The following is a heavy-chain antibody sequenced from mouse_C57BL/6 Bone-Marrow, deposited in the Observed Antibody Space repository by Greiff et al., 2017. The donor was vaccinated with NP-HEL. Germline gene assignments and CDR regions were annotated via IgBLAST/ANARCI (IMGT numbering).Heavy chain of an antibody. V-gene: IGHV2-6*03. CDR3: AREAYGNYGFAY. CDR1: GFSLTSYG. D-gene: IGHD2-1*01. J-gene: IGHJ3*01. CDR2: IWSDGST. Sequence: QVQLQQSGPGLVAPSQSLSITCTVSGFSLTSYGVHWVRQPPGKGLEWLVVIWSDGSTTYNSALKSKLSISKDNSKSQVFLKMNSLQTDDTAVYYCAREAYGNYGFAYWGQGTLVTVSA.